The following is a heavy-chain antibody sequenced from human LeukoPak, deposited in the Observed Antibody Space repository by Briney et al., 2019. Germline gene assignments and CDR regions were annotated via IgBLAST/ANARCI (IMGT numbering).Heavy chain of an antibody. CDR2: ISGSGGST. CDR1: AFTFSSYA. D-gene: IGHD2-2*01. Sequence: GGSLRLSCAASAFTFSSYAMSWVRQAPGKGLEWVSAISGSGGSTYYADSVKGRFTISRDNSKNTLYLQMNSLRAEDTAVYYCAKDWGIVVVPAAILANWFDPWGQGTLVTVSS. CDR3: AKDWGIVVVPAAILANWFDP. V-gene: IGHV3-23*01. J-gene: IGHJ5*02.